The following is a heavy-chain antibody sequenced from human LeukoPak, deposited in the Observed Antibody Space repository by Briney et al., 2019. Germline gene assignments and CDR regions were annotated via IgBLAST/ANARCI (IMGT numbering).Heavy chain of an antibody. CDR3: ARLGLGYCSSTSCSDV. D-gene: IGHD2-2*01. J-gene: IGHJ6*04. CDR2: INPNSGGT. V-gene: IGHV1-2*02. Sequence: ASVKVSCKASGYTFTGYYMHSVRQAPGQGLEWMGWINPNSGGTNYAQKFQGRVTMTRDTSISTAYMELSRLRSDDTAVYYCARLGLGYCSSTSCSDVWGKGTTVTVSS. CDR1: GYTFTGYY.